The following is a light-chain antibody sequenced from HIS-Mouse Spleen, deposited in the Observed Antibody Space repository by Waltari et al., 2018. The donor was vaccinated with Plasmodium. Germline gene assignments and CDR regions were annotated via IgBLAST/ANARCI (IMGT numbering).Light chain of an antibody. CDR1: LVVSSN. Sequence: EIVMTQSPATLSVSPGARATLSCRASLVVSSNLAWYQQKPGQAPRLLIYGASTRANGIPARFMGRGSGTEFTLTISSLQSEDFAVYYCQQYNNWSFTFGPGTKVDIK. J-gene: IGKJ3*01. V-gene: IGKV3-15*01. CDR3: QQYNNWSFT. CDR2: GAS.